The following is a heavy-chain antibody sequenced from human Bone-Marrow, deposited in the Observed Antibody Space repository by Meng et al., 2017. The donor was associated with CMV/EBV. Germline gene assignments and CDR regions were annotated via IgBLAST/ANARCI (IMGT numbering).Heavy chain of an antibody. J-gene: IGHJ6*01. CDR3: ARAEVTAAAGTPHYYYYYYGMDV. Sequence: SVKVSCKASGGTFSSYAISWVRQAPGQGLEWTGGIIPIFGTANYAQKFQGRVTITTDESTSTAYMELSSLRSEDTAVYYCARAEVTAAAGTPHYYYYYYGMDVWGQGPTVTGSS. CDR2: IIPIFGTA. D-gene: IGHD6-13*01. CDR1: GGTFSSYA. V-gene: IGHV1-69*05.